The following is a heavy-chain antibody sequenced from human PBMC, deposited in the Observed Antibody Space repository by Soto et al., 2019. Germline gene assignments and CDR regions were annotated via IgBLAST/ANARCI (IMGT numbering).Heavy chain of an antibody. CDR2: IYYSGGT. V-gene: IGHV4-39*07. D-gene: IGHD3-10*01. J-gene: IGHJ5*02. CDR3: ARDLYGSGSYLFDIGNWFDP. Sequence: PSETLSLTCTVSGGSISSSSYYWGWIRQPPGKGLEWIGSIYYSGGTYYNPSLKSRVTISVDTSKNQFSLKLSSVTAADTAVYYCARDLYGSGSYLFDIGNWFDPWGQGTLVTVPS. CDR1: GGSISSSSYY.